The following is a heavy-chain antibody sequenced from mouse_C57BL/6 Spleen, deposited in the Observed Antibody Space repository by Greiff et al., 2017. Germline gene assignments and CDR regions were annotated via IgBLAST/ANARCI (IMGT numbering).Heavy chain of an antibody. CDR1: GYTFTSYW. J-gene: IGHJ2*01. V-gene: IGHV1-59*01. Sequence: QVQLQQPGAELVRPGTSVKLSCKASGYTFTSYWMHWVKQRPGQGLEWIGVIDPSDSYTNYNQKFKGKATLTVDTSYSTAYMQLRSLTSEDSAVYYWAVITTEVAKDYWGQGTTRTVSS. CDR2: IDPSDSYT. CDR3: AVITTEVAKDY. D-gene: IGHD1-1*01.